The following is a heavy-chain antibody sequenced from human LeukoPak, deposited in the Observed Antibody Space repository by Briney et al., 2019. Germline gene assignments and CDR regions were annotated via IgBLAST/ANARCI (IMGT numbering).Heavy chain of an antibody. CDR1: GFTFSDYY. D-gene: IGHD6-13*01. CDR3: AGSSSWYPSWFDP. CDR2: ISSSGSTI. J-gene: IGHJ5*02. Sequence: GGSLRLSCAASGFTFSDYYMSWIRQAPGKGLEWVSYISSSGSTIYYADSVKGRFTISRDNAKNSLYLQMNSLRAEDTAVYYCAGSSSWYPSWFDPWGQGTLVTVSS. V-gene: IGHV3-11*01.